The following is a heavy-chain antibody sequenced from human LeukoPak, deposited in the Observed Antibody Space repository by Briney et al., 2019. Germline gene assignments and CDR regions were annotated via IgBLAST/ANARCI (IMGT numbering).Heavy chain of an antibody. J-gene: IGHJ4*02. CDR2: IYSAGNT. Sequence: GGSLRLSCAASGFIISSNYMSWVRQAPGKGLEWISVIYSAGNTYYKHSVKGRFTVSIDDSKNTLFLQMNDLRAEDTAEYYCASGYSGYLQGYYYFDYWGQGSLVTVSS. V-gene: IGHV3-53*01. D-gene: IGHD5-12*01. CDR1: GFIISSNY. CDR3: ASGYSGYLQGYYYFDY.